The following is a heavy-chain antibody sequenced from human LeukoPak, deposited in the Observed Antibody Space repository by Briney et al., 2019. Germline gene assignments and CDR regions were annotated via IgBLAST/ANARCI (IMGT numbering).Heavy chain of an antibody. CDR2: ISYDGSNK. J-gene: IGHJ5*02. CDR3: ARDLSAWWQQLVAGGMGTNWFDP. CDR1: GFTFSSYA. V-gene: IGHV3-30-3*01. D-gene: IGHD6-13*01. Sequence: GGSLRLSCAASGFTFSSYAMHWVRQAPGKGLEWVAVISYDGSNKYYADSVKGRFTISRDNSKNTLYLQMNSLRAEDTAVYYCARDLSAWWQQLVAGGMGTNWFDPWGQGTLVTVST.